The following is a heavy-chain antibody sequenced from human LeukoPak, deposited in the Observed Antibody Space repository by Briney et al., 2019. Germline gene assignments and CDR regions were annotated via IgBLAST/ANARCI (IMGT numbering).Heavy chain of an antibody. CDR1: GYTFTSYY. V-gene: IGHV1-46*01. Sequence: ASVKVSCKASGYTFTSYYMHWVRQAPGQGLEWMGIINPSGGSTSYAQKFQGRVTITADKSTSTAYMELSSLRSEDTAVYYCARKSDDDTLDYWGQGTLVTVSS. CDR3: ARKSDDDTLDY. D-gene: IGHD1-1*01. CDR2: INPSGGST. J-gene: IGHJ4*02.